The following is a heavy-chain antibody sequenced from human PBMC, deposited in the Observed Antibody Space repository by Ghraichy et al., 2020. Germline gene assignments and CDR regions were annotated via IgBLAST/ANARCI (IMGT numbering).Heavy chain of an antibody. CDR2: ISHDGSIE. CDR1: GFIFGTYG. CDR3: AKDPRGSYYNGLDV. J-gene: IGHJ6*02. V-gene: IGHV3-30*18. Sequence: GGSLRLSCAASGFIFGTYGMHWVRPAPGKGLEWVAAISHDGSIEDSADSVKDRFTISRDNSRNTLYLQMNSLRPDDTAVYYCAKDPRGSYYNGLDVWGQGTTVTVSS. D-gene: IGHD1-26*01.